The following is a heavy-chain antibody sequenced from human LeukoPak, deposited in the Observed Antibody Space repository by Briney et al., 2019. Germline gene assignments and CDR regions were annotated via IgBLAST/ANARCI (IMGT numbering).Heavy chain of an antibody. CDR1: GGTFSSYA. V-gene: IGHV1-69*13. CDR3: ARHYLSAYQWYFDL. J-gene: IGHJ2*01. D-gene: IGHD3-3*02. Sequence: RASVKVSCKASGGTFSSYAISWVRQAPGQGLEWMGGIIPIFGTTNYAQKLQGRVTITADESTSTAYMELSSLRSEDTAVYYCARHYLSAYQWYFDLWGRGTLVTVSS. CDR2: IIPIFGTT.